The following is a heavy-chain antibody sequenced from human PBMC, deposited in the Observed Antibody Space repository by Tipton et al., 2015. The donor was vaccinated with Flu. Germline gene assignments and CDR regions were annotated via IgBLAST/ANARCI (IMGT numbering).Heavy chain of an antibody. CDR3: ARLTYYYGSGTSDY. CDR1: GDSISSRYY. CDR2: IYRSGST. V-gene: IGHV4-38-2*02. D-gene: IGHD3-10*01. Sequence: LRLSCTISGDSISSRYYWGWIRQPPGKGLEWIGSIYRSGSTYYNPSLKSRVTISVDTSKTQFSLKLSSVTAADTAVYYCARLTYYYGSGTSDYWGQGTLVTVSS. J-gene: IGHJ4*02.